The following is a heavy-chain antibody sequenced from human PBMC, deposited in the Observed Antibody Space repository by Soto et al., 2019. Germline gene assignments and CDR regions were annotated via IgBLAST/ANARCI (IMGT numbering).Heavy chain of an antibody. V-gene: IGHV4-39*01. CDR2: VFYSGSA. J-gene: IGHJ6*02. D-gene: IGHD7-27*01. CDR1: GCSISSSSHY. Sequence: SETLSLTCTVSGCSISSSSHYWGWRRQPPGRGLEWSGSVFYSGSAYYNPSLKSRVTISVDTSKNQFSLNLSSVTAADTAVFYCAGHVTGPRYYYYYGMDVWGQGTPVTVSS. CDR3: AGHVTGPRYYYYYGMDV.